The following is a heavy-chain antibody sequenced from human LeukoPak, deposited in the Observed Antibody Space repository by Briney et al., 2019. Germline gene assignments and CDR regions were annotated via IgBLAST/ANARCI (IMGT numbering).Heavy chain of an antibody. J-gene: IGHJ5*02. CDR2: IYYSGST. CDR3: AREVAAAGQTNWFDP. D-gene: IGHD6-13*01. Sequence: SETLSLTCTVSGGSISSGDYYWSWIRQPPGKGLEWIGYIYYSGSTYYNPSLKSRVTISVDTSKNQFSLKLSSVTAAGTAVYYCAREVAAAGQTNWFDPWGQGTLVTVSS. CDR1: GGSISSGDYY. V-gene: IGHV4-30-4*01.